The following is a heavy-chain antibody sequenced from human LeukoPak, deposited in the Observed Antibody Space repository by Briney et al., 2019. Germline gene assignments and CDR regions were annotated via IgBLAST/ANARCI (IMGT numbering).Heavy chain of an antibody. V-gene: IGHV1-69*01. Sequence: GSSVKVSCKASGGTFISYAISWVRQAPGQGLEWMGGIIPIFGTANYAQKFQGRVTITADESTSTAYMELSSLRSEDTAVYYCARVPTVVGNHYFDYWGQGTLVTVSS. J-gene: IGHJ4*02. CDR1: GGTFISYA. D-gene: IGHD4-23*01. CDR3: ARVPTVVGNHYFDY. CDR2: IIPIFGTA.